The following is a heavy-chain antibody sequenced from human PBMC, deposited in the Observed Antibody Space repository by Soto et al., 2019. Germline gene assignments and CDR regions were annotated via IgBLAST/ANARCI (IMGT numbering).Heavy chain of an antibody. CDR2: IDPSDSYT. V-gene: IGHV5-10-1*01. J-gene: IGHJ6*02. CDR1: GYSFTSYW. D-gene: IGHD6-19*01. CDR3: ARHAVAKLYYYGMDV. Sequence: PGESLKISCKGSGYSFTSYWISWVRQMPGKGLEWMGRIDPSDSYTNYSPSFQGHVTISADKSISTAYLQWSSLKASDTAMYYCARHAVAKLYYYGMDVWGQGTTVTVSS.